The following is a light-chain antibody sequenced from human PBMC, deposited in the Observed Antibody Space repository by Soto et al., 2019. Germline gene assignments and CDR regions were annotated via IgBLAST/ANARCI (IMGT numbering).Light chain of an antibody. CDR3: QQCGSLPGT. J-gene: IGKJ1*01. CDR2: DTS. V-gene: IGKV3-20*01. CDR1: QTVNGNP. Sequence: ETVLTQSPGTLSLSPGERATLSCRASQTVNGNPLGWYQQKPGQAPRLLIYDTSSRATGIPDRFSGSGSGTDFTLTISRLEPEDFAVYYCQQCGSLPGTFGQGTRVDIK.